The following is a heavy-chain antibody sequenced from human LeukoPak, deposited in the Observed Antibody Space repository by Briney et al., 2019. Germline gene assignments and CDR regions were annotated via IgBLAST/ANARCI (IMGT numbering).Heavy chain of an antibody. J-gene: IGHJ4*02. Sequence: PGGSLRLSCAASGFTFSSYAMSWVRQAPGKGLEWVSAISGSGGSTYYADSVKGRFTISRDNSKNTLYLQMNSLRAEDTAVYYCARESPAYYDSSGYYGGTFDYWGQGTLVTVSS. V-gene: IGHV3-23*01. CDR1: GFTFSSYA. D-gene: IGHD3-22*01. CDR2: ISGSGGST. CDR3: ARESPAYYDSSGYYGGTFDY.